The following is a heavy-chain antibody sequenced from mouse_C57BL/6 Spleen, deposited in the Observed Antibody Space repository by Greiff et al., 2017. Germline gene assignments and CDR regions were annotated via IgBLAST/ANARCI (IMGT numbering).Heavy chain of an antibody. V-gene: IGHV1-55*01. Sequence: QVQLQQPGAELVKPGASVKMSCKASGYTFTSYWITWVKQRPGQGLEWIGDIYPGSGSTNYNEKFKSKATLTVDTSSSTAYMQLSSLTSEDSAVYYCAREASNWEKGEYFDYWGQGTTLTVSS. J-gene: IGHJ2*01. D-gene: IGHD4-1*01. CDR3: AREASNWEKGEYFDY. CDR1: GYTFTSYW. CDR2: IYPGSGST.